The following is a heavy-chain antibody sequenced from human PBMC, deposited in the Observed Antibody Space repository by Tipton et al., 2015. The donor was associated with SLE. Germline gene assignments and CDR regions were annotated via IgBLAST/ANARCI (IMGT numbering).Heavy chain of an antibody. CDR1: GDSISSSLYS. CDR2: IYHGGST. J-gene: IGHJ5*02. Sequence: LSLTCAVSGDSISSSLYSWSWIRQPPGKGLEWIGNIYHGGSTYNPALKSRLTMSLDRSTSHLSLTLNSVSAADTAVYYCARETRGKYGGNWVDPWGQGTLVTVSS. D-gene: IGHD3-16*01. CDR3: ARETRGKYGGNWVDP. V-gene: IGHV4-30-2*01.